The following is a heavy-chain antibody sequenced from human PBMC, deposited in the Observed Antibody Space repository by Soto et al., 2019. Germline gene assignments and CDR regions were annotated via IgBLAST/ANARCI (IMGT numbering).Heavy chain of an antibody. CDR1: GFTFSSYS. CDR3: ARDAFPRLDILTGYTPPGWFDP. CDR2: ISSSSSYI. V-gene: IGHV3-21*01. Sequence: EVQLVESGGGLVKPGGSLRLSCAASGFTFSSYSMNWVRQAPGKGLEWVSSISSSSSYIYYADSVKGRFTISRDNAKNSLYLQMISLRAEDTAVDYCARDAFPRLDILTGYTPPGWFDPWGQGTLVTVSS. D-gene: IGHD3-9*01. J-gene: IGHJ5*02.